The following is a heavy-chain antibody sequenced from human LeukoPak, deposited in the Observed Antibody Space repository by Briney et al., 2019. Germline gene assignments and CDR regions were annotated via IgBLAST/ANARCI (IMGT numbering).Heavy chain of an antibody. CDR3: ARDGGITGEYYYDSSGYSPAQNFDY. Sequence: SETLSLTCTVSGGSISSSSYYWGWIRQPPGKGLEWIGSIYYSGSTYYNPSLKSRVTISVDTSKNQFSLKLSSVTAADTAVYYCARDGGITGEYYYDSSGYSPAQNFDYWGQGTLVTVSS. V-gene: IGHV4-39*07. J-gene: IGHJ4*02. CDR2: IYYSGST. CDR1: GGSISSSSYY. D-gene: IGHD3-22*01.